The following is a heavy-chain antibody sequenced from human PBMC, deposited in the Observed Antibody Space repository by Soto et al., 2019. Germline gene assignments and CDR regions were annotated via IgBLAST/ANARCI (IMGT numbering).Heavy chain of an antibody. Sequence: QVQLQESDPGLVKPSGTLSLTCAVSSGSISTNNWWHWVRQPPGKGLEWIGEIFHSGSTNYSPSLKSRVTMSVDIFKNQFSLTLSSVTAADTAVYYCARERGTGTYQGFDYWGQGTLVTVSS. J-gene: IGHJ4*02. V-gene: IGHV4-4*02. CDR3: ARERGTGTYQGFDY. D-gene: IGHD1-26*01. CDR2: IFHSGST. CDR1: SGSISTNNW.